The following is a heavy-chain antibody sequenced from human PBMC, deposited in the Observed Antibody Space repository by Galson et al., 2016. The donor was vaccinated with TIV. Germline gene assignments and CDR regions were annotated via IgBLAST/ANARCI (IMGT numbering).Heavy chain of an antibody. CDR2: ITYTSATI. Sequence: SLRLSCAASGFTFSSWHMDWVRQAPGEGLEWISFITYTSATIYYADSVKGRFTVSRDNAKNSLYLQTNSLGAEDTALYYCAKEENSGYYPNDAFDFWGQGTMVTVS. V-gene: IGHV3-48*04. D-gene: IGHD3-3*01. CDR3: AKEENSGYYPNDAFDF. CDR1: GFTFSSWH. J-gene: IGHJ3*01.